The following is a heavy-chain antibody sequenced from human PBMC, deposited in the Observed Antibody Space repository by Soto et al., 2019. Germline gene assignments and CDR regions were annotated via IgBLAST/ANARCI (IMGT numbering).Heavy chain of an antibody. V-gene: IGHV3-7*04. CDR3: SGGVGDAF. Sequence: EVHLVESGGGSVQPGGPLGLPFGFFDSPVGGAWMNWVRRVQGKGLEWVAHKNQEGSEKYNVDSVKGRFTISRDNAKNSLFLQMNSLRAGDTAVYYCSGGVGDAFWGQGTLVTVSS. J-gene: IGHJ4*02. CDR2: KNQEGSEK. D-gene: IGHD1-26*01. CDR1: DSPVGGAW.